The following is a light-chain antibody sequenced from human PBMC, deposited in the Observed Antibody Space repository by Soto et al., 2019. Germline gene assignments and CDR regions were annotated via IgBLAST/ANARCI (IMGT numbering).Light chain of an antibody. CDR2: HAS. V-gene: IGKV1-5*01. Sequence: IQLTQSPSSLSASVGDRVTITCRASQSISSWLAWYQQKPGTAPKVLIYHASNLQSGVPSRFSGSGSGTEFTLTISSLQPDDFATYYCQQYNSYSFGQGTTGDIK. J-gene: IGKJ1*01. CDR1: QSISSW. CDR3: QQYNSYS.